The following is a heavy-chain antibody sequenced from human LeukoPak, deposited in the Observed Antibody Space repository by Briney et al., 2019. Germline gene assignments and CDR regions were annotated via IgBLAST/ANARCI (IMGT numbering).Heavy chain of an antibody. CDR3: ATQRYCSTSSCFFFFDS. J-gene: IGHJ4*02. D-gene: IGHD2-15*01. Sequence: SGGSLRLSCAASGFTFSSYAMSWVRQAPGKGLEWVSAISRSGGSTYYADSVKGRFTISRDNSKNTLYLQMNSLRAEDTAVYYCATQRYCSTSSCFFFFDSWGQGTLATVSS. CDR1: GFTFSSYA. V-gene: IGHV3-23*01. CDR2: ISRSGGST.